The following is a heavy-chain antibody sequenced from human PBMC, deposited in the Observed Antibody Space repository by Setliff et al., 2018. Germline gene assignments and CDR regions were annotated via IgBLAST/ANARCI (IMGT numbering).Heavy chain of an antibody. J-gene: IGHJ4*02. CDR2: LYYSGSS. CDR1: GDYPSSGSYY. CDR3: ARVTVAGTDY. D-gene: IGHD6-19*01. Sequence: PSETLSLTCTVSGDYPSSGSYYWGWIRQPPGKGLEWIGSLYYSGSSYYNPSLKSRVTVSLDTSKNQFSLKLSSVTAADTAVYYCARVTVAGTDYWGQGTLVTVSS. V-gene: IGHV4-39*07.